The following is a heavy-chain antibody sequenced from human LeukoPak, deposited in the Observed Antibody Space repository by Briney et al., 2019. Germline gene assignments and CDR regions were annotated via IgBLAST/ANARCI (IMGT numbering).Heavy chain of an antibody. CDR2: IKQDGSEK. Sequence: GGSLRLSCAASGFTFSTYWMSWVRQAPGKELEWVANIKQDGSEKYYVGSVKGRFTISRDDAKNSLYLQMNSLRVEDTAVYFCASTKWVGPFDYWGQGTLVTVSS. D-gene: IGHD2-8*01. CDR1: GFTFSTYW. V-gene: IGHV3-7*01. CDR3: ASTKWVGPFDY. J-gene: IGHJ4*02.